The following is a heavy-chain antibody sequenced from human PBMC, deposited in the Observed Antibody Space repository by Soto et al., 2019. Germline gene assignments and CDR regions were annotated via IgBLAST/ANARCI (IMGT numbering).Heavy chain of an antibody. CDR3: AHRGDWGSNWFDP. Sequence: QITLKESGPTLVKPTQTLTLTCTFSGLSLSTSGVGVGWIRQPPGKALEWLALIFGDDDKRYSPSLKSRLTNTKDTSKSQVVLTMTNMDPVDTATYYCAHRGDWGSNWFDPWGQGTLVTVSS. V-gene: IGHV2-5*02. CDR2: IFGDDDK. J-gene: IGHJ5*02. CDR1: GLSLSTSGVG. D-gene: IGHD7-27*01.